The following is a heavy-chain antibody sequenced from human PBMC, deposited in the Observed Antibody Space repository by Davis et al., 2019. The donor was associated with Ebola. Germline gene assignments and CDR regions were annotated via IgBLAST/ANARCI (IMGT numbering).Heavy chain of an antibody. V-gene: IGHV3-53*01. J-gene: IGHJ6*02. CDR3: ARDLTIFGYYYYGMDV. CDR2: MYSGGTT. Sequence: GGSLRLSCAASGFSVSTKYMNWVRQAPGKGPQWVSIMYSGGTTYYADSVKGRFTISRDNAKNSLYLQMNSLRAEDTAVYYCARDLTIFGYYYYGMDVWGQGTTVTVSS. D-gene: IGHD3-3*01. CDR1: GFSVSTKY.